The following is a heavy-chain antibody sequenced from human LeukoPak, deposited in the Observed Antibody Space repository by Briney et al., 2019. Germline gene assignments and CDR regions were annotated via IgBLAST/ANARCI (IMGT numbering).Heavy chain of an antibody. CDR1: GLSVSDAW. CDR2: IKSKTAGWTT. J-gene: IGHJ4*02. Sequence: GGSLRLSCAASGLSVSDAWMSWVRQAPGKGLEWVGRIKSKTAGWTTDYVASVKGRFTISRDDSKNTLYLQMNSLSTEDTAVYYCTGPPDWGQGTLVTVSS. CDR3: TGPPD. V-gene: IGHV3-15*01.